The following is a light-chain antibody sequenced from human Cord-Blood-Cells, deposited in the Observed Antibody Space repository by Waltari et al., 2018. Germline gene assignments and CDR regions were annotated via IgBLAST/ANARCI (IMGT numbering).Light chain of an antibody. J-gene: IGLJ3*02. V-gene: IGLV2-14*01. CDR3: SSDTSSSTWV. CDR2: EVS. Sequence: VSWYPQHPGKPPKLLIYEVSNRSSGVSNRFSVSKSGNPASLTISGLQAEDEADYYRSSDTSSSTWVFGGGTKLTVL.